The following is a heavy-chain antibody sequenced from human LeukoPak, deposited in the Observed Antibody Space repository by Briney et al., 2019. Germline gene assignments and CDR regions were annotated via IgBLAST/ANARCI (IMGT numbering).Heavy chain of an antibody. D-gene: IGHD6-6*01. V-gene: IGHV5-51*01. CDR3: ARLPRKQLVWDYFDY. Sequence: GESLKISCKGSGYSFTSYWIGWVRQMPGKGLEWMGIIYPGDSDTRYSPSFQGQVTISADKSISTAYLPWSSLKASDTAMYYCARLPRKQLVWDYFDYWGQGTLVTVSS. CDR1: GYSFTSYW. CDR2: IYPGDSDT. J-gene: IGHJ4*02.